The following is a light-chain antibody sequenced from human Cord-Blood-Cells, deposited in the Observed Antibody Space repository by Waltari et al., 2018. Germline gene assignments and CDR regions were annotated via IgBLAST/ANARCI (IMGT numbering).Light chain of an antibody. Sequence: ELVLTQPPATLSVSPGARATPPCRASQSVSSNLAWYQQKPGQAPRLLIYGASTRATGIPARFSGSGSGTEFTLTISSLQSEDFAVYYCQQYNNWPPITFGGGTKVEIK. CDR2: GAS. V-gene: IGKV3-15*01. CDR3: QQYNNWPPIT. J-gene: IGKJ4*01. CDR1: QSVSSN.